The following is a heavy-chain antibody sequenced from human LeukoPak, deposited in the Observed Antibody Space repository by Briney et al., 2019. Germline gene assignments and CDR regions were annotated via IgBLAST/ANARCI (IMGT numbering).Heavy chain of an antibody. D-gene: IGHD3-10*01. J-gene: IGHJ6*03. Sequence: GGSLRLSCAASGFTFSSYGMHWVRQAPGKGLEWVAFIRYDGSNKYSADSVKGRFTISRDNSKNTLYLQMNSLRAEDTAVYYCAKSYGSGIYYYYMDVWGKGTTVTVSS. CDR1: GFTFSSYG. CDR3: AKSYGSGIYYYYMDV. CDR2: IRYDGSNK. V-gene: IGHV3-30*02.